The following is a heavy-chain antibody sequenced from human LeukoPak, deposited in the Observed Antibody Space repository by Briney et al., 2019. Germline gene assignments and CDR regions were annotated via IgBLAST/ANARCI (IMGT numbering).Heavy chain of an antibody. J-gene: IGHJ4*02. CDR2: ISGSGGST. Sequence: GGSLRLSCAASGLTFNNYAMSWVRQAPGKGLEWVSSISGSGGSTYYADSVKGRFTISRDNSKNTLYLQMNSLRAEDTAVYYCAKRRGSNWYGELDFWGQGTLVTVSS. D-gene: IGHD6-13*01. CDR3: AKRRGSNWYGELDF. V-gene: IGHV3-23*01. CDR1: GLTFNNYA.